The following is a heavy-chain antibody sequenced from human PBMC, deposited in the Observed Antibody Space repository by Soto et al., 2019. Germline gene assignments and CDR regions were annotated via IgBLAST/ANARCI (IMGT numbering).Heavy chain of an antibody. CDR2: IIPIFGTP. Sequence: ASVKVSCKASGDSFTSYAVSWVRQAPGHGLEWMGRIIPIFGTPNYAQRVEGRLTITADESTSTAYMELSSLRSEDTAVYYCARGKDTAMVRYYFDYWGQGTLVTVSS. J-gene: IGHJ4*02. D-gene: IGHD5-18*01. V-gene: IGHV1-69*13. CDR3: ARGKDTAMVRYYFDY. CDR1: GDSFTSYA.